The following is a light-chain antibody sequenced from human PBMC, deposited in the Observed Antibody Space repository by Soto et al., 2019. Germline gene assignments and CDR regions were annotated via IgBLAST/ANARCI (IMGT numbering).Light chain of an antibody. V-gene: IGKV1-33*01. Sequence: DIQMTQSPSSLSASVGDRVTITCQASQDISNYLNWYQQKPGKAPKLLIYDASNLETGVPSRFSGSGSGTEFTFTISILQPEDIATYYCQQYDNLPPFGQGTKVEIK. J-gene: IGKJ1*01. CDR2: DAS. CDR1: QDISNY. CDR3: QQYDNLPP.